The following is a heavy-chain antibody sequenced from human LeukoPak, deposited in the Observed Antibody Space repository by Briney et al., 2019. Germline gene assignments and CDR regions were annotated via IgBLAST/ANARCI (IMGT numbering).Heavy chain of an antibody. CDR1: GFTFSSYA. Sequence: GGSLRLSCAASGFTFSSYAMHWVRQAPGKGLEWVSSISSTSTYIHYADSVRGRFTISRDNAKNSLYLQLNSLRAEDTAVYYCARDSSGYDYHYYFMDVWGRGTTVTVSS. D-gene: IGHD5-12*01. V-gene: IGHV3-21*01. CDR2: ISSTSTYI. CDR3: ARDSSGYDYHYYFMDV. J-gene: IGHJ6*03.